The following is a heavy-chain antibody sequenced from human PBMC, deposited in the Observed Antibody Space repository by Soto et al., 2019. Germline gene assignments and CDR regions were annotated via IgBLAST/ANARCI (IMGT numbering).Heavy chain of an antibody. V-gene: IGHV4-59*01. D-gene: IGHD4-4*01. CDR3: VSYRGAFYFGH. Sequence: PSETLSLTCTVSGGSMSSNYWSWIRQSPGKGLEWIGFVYYGGTNYNPSFESRVTMSVDTPKNQFSLELNSVTAADTAVYYCVSYRGAFYFGHWGQGTLVTVSS. CDR2: VYYGGT. J-gene: IGHJ4*02. CDR1: GGSMSSNY.